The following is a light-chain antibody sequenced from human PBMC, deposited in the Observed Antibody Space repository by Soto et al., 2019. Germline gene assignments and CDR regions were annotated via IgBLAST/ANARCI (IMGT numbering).Light chain of an antibody. CDR2: GAS. V-gene: IGKV3-20*01. Sequence: EIVLTQSPGTLSLSPGERATLSCRASQSVSSSYLAWYQQNPGQAPRLLIYGASSRATGIPDRFSRSGSGTDFTLTISRLEPEDFAVYDCQQYGSSRWTFGQGTKVDIK. CDR1: QSVSSSY. J-gene: IGKJ1*01. CDR3: QQYGSSRWT.